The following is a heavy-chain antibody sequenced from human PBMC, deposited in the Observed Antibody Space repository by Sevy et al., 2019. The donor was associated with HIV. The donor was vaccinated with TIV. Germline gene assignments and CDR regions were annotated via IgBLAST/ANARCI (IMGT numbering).Heavy chain of an antibody. J-gene: IGHJ6*02. CDR1: GGTISSYY. V-gene: IGHV4-4*07. CDR3: ARDCSSTSCLYYYYGMDV. Sequence: SETLSLTCTVSGGTISSYYWSWIWQPAGKGLEWIGRIYTSGSTNYNPSLKSRVTMSVDTSKNQFSLKLSSVTAADTAVYYCARDCSSTSCLYYYYGMDVWGQGTTVAVSS. CDR2: IYTSGST. D-gene: IGHD2-2*01.